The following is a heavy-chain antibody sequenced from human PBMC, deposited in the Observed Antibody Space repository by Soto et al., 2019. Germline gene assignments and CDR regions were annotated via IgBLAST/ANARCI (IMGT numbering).Heavy chain of an antibody. CDR2: IYYSGST. CDR3: ARVVGYCSGGTCYSGRFDP. V-gene: IGHV4-59*01. J-gene: IGHJ5*02. CDR1: VGSISIYY. D-gene: IGHD2-15*01. Sequence: PSETLSFTCTFSVGSISIYYWSWIRQPPGKGLEWIGYIYYSGSTNYNPSLKSRVTTSVDTSKSQFSLNLRSVTAADTALYYCARVVGYCSGGTCYSGRFDPWGQGTLVTVSS.